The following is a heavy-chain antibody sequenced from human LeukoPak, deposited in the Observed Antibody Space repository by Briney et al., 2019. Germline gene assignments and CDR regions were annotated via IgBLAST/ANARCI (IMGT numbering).Heavy chain of an antibody. D-gene: IGHD4-11*01. Sequence: SETLSLTCAVYGGSFSGYYWSWIRQPPGKGLEWIGETNHSGSTNYNPSLKGRVTISVDTSKNQFSLKLSSVTAADTAVYYCAREEDYSNSGYWYFDLWGRGTLVTVSS. CDR1: GGSFSGYY. J-gene: IGHJ2*01. V-gene: IGHV4-34*01. CDR2: TNHSGST. CDR3: AREEDYSNSGYWYFDL.